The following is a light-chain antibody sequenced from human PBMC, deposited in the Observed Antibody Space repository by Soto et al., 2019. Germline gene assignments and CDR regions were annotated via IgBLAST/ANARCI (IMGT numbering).Light chain of an antibody. Sequence: QSALTQPASVSGSPGQSITISCNGTSSDVGGYNYVSWYQQHPGKAPKLMIYDVSNRPSGVSNRISGSKSGNTASLTISGLQAEDEADYYCSAFTSRSTLVFGGGTKLTVL. J-gene: IGLJ2*01. CDR1: SSDVGGYNY. V-gene: IGLV2-14*01. CDR2: DVS. CDR3: SAFTSRSTLV.